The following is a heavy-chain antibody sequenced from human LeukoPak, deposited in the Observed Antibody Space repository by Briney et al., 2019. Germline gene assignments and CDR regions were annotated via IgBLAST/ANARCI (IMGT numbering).Heavy chain of an antibody. V-gene: IGHV3-7*01. Sequence: GGSLRLSCAASGFTVDSNYLSWVRQAPGKGLQCVGNIKPDGSETFYVDSVRGRFTISRDNARNLLFLQMNSLRVDDTAVYYCAFGNAFDVWGRGTMVTVSS. J-gene: IGHJ3*01. CDR3: AFGNAFDV. D-gene: IGHD2-15*01. CDR1: GFTVDSNY. CDR2: IKPDGSET.